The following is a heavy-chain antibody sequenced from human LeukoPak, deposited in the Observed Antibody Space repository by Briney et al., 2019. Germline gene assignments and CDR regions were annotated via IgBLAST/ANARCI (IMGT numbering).Heavy chain of an antibody. CDR1: GFTFSDYS. CDR3: ARGQYYDILTGFSY. J-gene: IGHJ4*02. Sequence: GGSLRLSCAASGFTFSDYSMNWIRQAPGKGLEWVSYISSSGTYIYYADSVKGRFTISRDNAKSSLYLQMYSLRADDTAVYYCARGQYYDILTGFSYWGQGTLVPVSS. CDR2: ISSSGTYI. V-gene: IGHV3-11*01. D-gene: IGHD3-9*01.